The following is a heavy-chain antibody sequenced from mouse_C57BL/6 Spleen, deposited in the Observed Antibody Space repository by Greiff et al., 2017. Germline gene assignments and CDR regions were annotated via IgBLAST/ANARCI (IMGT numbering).Heavy chain of an antibody. CDR2: IDPSDSYT. J-gene: IGHJ1*03. D-gene: IGHD1-1*01. CDR3: ARRDYYGSSKGWYFDV. CDR1: GYTFTSYW. V-gene: IGHV1-69*01. Sequence: QVHVKQPGAELVMPGASVKLSCKASGYTFTSYWMHWVKQRPGQGLEWIGEIDPSDSYTNYNQKFKGKSTLTVDKSSSTAYMQLSSLTSEDSAVYYCARRDYYGSSKGWYFDVWGTGTTVTVSS.